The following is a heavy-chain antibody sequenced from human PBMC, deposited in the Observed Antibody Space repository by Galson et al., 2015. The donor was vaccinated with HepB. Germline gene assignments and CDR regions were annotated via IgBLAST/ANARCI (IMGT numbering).Heavy chain of an antibody. CDR1: GYTFTRYG. V-gene: IGHV1-18*01. D-gene: IGHD2-2*01. CDR2: ISAYNNKR. CDR3: ARAPPAGRDGPLMSAYMDV. J-gene: IGHJ6*03. Sequence: SVKVSCKASGYTFTRYGISWVRQAPGQGLEWMGWISAYNNKRDYAQKLQGRVTMTTDTSTSTAYMELRSLRSDDTAVYYCARAPPAGRDGPLMSAYMDVWGKGTTVTVSS.